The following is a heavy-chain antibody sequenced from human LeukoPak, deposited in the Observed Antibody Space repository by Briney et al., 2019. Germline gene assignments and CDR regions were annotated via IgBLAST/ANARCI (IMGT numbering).Heavy chain of an antibody. Sequence: KTSETLSLTCTVSGGSISSYYWSWIRQPPGKGLEWIGYIYYSGSTNYNPSLKSRVTISVDTSKNQFSLKLSSVTAADTAVYYCARGYSYGMDVWGQGTTVTVSS. CDR1: GGSISSYY. CDR2: IYYSGST. D-gene: IGHD5-18*01. V-gene: IGHV4-59*01. CDR3: ARGYSYGMDV. J-gene: IGHJ6*02.